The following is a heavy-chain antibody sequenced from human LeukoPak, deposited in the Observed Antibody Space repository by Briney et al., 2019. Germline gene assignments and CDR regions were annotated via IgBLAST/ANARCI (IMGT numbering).Heavy chain of an antibody. D-gene: IGHD5-24*01. V-gene: IGHV4-59*01. CDR3: ARVVGDGYSDY. CDR2: IHYSGST. J-gene: IGHJ4*02. CDR1: GGSLSSYY. Sequence: SETLSLTCTVSGGSLSSYYWSWIRQSPGKGLEWIGYIHYSGSTNYNPSLRSRVTMSVDMSKNQFSLKLTSVTAADTAVYYCARVVGDGYSDYWGQGTLVTVSS.